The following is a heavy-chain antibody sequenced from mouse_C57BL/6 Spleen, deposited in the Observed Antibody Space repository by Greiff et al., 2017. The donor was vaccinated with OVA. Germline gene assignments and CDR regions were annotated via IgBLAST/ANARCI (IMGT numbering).Heavy chain of an antibody. CDR2: IDPNSGGT. Sequence: QQSCKASGYTFTSYWMHWVKQRPGRGLEWIGRIDPNSGGTKYNEKFKSKATLTVDKPSSTAYMQLSSLTSEDSAVYYCAREGISYDYDDWFAYWGQGTLVTVSA. D-gene: IGHD2-4*01. V-gene: IGHV1-72*01. CDR3: AREGISYDYDDWFAY. J-gene: IGHJ3*01. CDR1: GYTFTSYW.